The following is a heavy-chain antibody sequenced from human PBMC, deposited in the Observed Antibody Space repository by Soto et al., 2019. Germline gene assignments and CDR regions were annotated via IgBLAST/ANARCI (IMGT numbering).Heavy chain of an antibody. CDR2: INPSGGST. CDR1: GYTFTSYY. D-gene: IGHD3-22*01. Sequence: ASVKVSCKASGYTFTSYYMHWVRQAPGQGLEWMGIINPSGGSTSYAQKFQGRVTMTRDTSTSTVYMELSSLRSEDTAVYYCARDSPAGANYYDSSGYLSNWFDPWGQGTMVTVSS. V-gene: IGHV1-46*03. CDR3: ARDSPAGANYYDSSGYLSNWFDP. J-gene: IGHJ5*01.